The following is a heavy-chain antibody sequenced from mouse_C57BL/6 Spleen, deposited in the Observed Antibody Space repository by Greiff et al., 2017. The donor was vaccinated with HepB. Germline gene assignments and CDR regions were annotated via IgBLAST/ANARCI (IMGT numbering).Heavy chain of an antibody. CDR3: ARRGLGFDY. CDR2: INPGSGGT. CDR1: GYAFTNYL. Sequence: VQLQQSGAELVRPGTSVKVSCKASGYAFTNYLIEWVKQRPGQGLEWIGVINPGSGGTNYNEKFKGKATLTADKSSSTAYMQPSSLTSEDSAVYFCARRGLGFDYWGQSTTLTVSS. D-gene: IGHD4-1*01. V-gene: IGHV1-54*01. J-gene: IGHJ2*01.